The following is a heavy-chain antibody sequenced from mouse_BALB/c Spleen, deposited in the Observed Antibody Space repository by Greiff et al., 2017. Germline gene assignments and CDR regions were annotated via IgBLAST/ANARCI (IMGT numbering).Heavy chain of an antibody. CDR1: GFTFNTYA. J-gene: IGHJ2*01. Sequence: DVKLVESGGGLVQPKGSLKLSCAASGFTFNTYAMNWVRQAPGKGLEWVARIRSKSNNYATYYADSVKDRFTISRDDSQSMLYLQMNNLKTADTAMYYCVRRDYGDYWGQGTTLTVSS. CDR3: VRRDYGDY. D-gene: IGHD1-2*01. V-gene: IGHV10-1*02. CDR2: IRSKSNNYAT.